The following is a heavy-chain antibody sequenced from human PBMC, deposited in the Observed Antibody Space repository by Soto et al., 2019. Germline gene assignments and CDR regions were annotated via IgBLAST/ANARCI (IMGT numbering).Heavy chain of an antibody. V-gene: IGHV4-4*02. CDR1: GDSFSSSNW. CDR3: ARSPHRVDGKWFFDY. Sequence: QVQLQESGPGLVEPSGTLSLTCGVSGDSFSSSNWWTWIRQPPGKGLEWIGDILHTGHTDYSPSLRSRITISIDTSKKEFSLHLTSVTATDTAVYYCARSPHRVDGKWFFDYWGPGALVTVSS. CDR2: ILHTGHT. J-gene: IGHJ4*02. D-gene: IGHD3-22*01.